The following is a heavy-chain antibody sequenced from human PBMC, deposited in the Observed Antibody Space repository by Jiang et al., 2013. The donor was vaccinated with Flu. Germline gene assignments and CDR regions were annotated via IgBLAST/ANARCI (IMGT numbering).Heavy chain of an antibody. Sequence: VVQPGRSLRLSCAASGFSFITYGMHWVRQAPGKGLEWWQLYHLMEEIKTNADSVKGRFTISRDNSKNTLYLQMSSLRADDTAVYYCVKDLDLYCAGDCYVFDNWGQGTLVTVSS. CDR2: YHLMEEI. CDR3: VKDLDLYCAGDCYVFDN. D-gene: IGHD2-21*02. V-gene: IGHV3-30*18. CDR1: GFSFITYG. J-gene: IGHJ4*02.